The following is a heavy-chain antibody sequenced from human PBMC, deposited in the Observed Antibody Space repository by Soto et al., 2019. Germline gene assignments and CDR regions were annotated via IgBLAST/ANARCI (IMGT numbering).Heavy chain of an antibody. V-gene: IGHV1-69*02. J-gene: IGHJ6*02. CDR3: ARGGIAAAGTLGAMDV. CDR1: GGTFSSYT. D-gene: IGHD6-13*01. Sequence: QVQLVQSGAEVKKPGSSVKVSCKASGGTFSSYTISWVRQAPGQGLEWMGRIIPILGIANYAQNFQGRVTITADKSTSTAYMELSSLRSEDTAVYYCARGGIAAAGTLGAMDVWGQGTTVTVSS. CDR2: IIPILGIA.